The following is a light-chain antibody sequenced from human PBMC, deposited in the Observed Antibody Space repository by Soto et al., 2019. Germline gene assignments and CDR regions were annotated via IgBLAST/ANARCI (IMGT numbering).Light chain of an antibody. V-gene: IGKV3-20*01. J-gene: IGKJ1*01. Sequence: ESVLTQSPGTLSLSPGEKATLSCRAIQSVSSNYLAWYQQKPGQAPRLLIYGASTRATGIPDRFSGSGSGTDFTLTISRLEPEDSALYYCQQYGSSPTWTFGQGTKVGIK. CDR1: QSVSSNY. CDR3: QQYGSSPTWT. CDR2: GAS.